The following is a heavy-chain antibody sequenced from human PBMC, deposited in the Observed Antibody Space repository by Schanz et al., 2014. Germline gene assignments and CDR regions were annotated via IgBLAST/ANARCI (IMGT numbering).Heavy chain of an antibody. CDR3: ARDRVSFVRGPLGVD. CDR1: GYSFTDYA. V-gene: IGHV1-18*01. D-gene: IGHD3-10*01. CDR2: ISGYNGDT. Sequence: QVQLVQSGVEVKRPGASVRVSCKASGYSFTDYAIHWVRQAPGQGLEWMGWISGYNGDTNYAPKFQDRVTMTTDTSTGITSLELRHLKSDDTAVYYCARDRVSFVRGPLGVDWGQGTQVIVSS. J-gene: IGHJ4*02.